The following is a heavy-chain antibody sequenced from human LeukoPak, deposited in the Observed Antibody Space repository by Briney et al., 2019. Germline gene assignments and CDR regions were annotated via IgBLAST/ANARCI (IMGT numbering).Heavy chain of an antibody. CDR1: GFTFSSYA. J-gene: IGHJ4*02. Sequence: GGSLRLSCAASGFTFSSYAMHWVRQAPGKGLEWVAVISYDGSNKYYADSVKGRFTISRDNSKNTLYLQMNSLRAEDTAVYYCARDPNYDILTGYYPYFDYWGQGTLVTVSS. CDR2: ISYDGSNK. D-gene: IGHD3-9*01. V-gene: IGHV3-30-3*01. CDR3: ARDPNYDILTGYYPYFDY.